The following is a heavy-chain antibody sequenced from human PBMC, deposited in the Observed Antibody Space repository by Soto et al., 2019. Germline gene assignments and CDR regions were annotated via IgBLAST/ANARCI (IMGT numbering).Heavy chain of an antibody. CDR2: IHDSGST. CDR1: GGSIGSSNW. V-gene: IGHV4-4*02. Sequence: QVQLQESGPGLVKPSGTLSLTCAVSGGSIGSSNWWSWVRQSPGKGLEWIGEIHDSGSTNYSPSLKSRVTISLDKSKNQFSLHLSSVTAADTAVYYCARLTTYDILHKSDYWGQGSLVTVSS. CDR3: ARLTTYDILHKSDY. J-gene: IGHJ4*02. D-gene: IGHD3-9*01.